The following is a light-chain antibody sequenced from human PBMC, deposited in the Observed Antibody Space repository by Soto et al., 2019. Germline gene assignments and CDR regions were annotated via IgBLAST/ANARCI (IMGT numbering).Light chain of an antibody. CDR3: QQSYSTPIT. J-gene: IGKJ5*01. Sequence: DIQMTQSPSSLSASVGDRVIITCRASQSISNYLNWYQQKPGKAPKVLIYAASNLQSGIPSRFSGSGSGTDFILTISSLQPEDFATYYCQQSYSTPITFGQGTRLEIK. CDR2: AAS. CDR1: QSISNY. V-gene: IGKV1-39*01.